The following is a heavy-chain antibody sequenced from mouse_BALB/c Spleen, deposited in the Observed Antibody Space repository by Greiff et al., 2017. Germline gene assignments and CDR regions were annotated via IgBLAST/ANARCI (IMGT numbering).Heavy chain of an antibody. J-gene: IGHJ3*01. D-gene: IGHD1-1*01. CDR2: ISYSGST. V-gene: IGHV3-2*02. CDR1: GYSITSDYA. Sequence: EVQLQESGPGLVKPSQSLSLTCTVTGYSITSDYAWNWIRQFPGNKLEWMGYISYSGSTSYNPSLKSRISITRDTSKNQFFLQLNSVTTEDTATYYCATTVVATPFAYWGQGTLVTVSA. CDR3: ATTVVATPFAY.